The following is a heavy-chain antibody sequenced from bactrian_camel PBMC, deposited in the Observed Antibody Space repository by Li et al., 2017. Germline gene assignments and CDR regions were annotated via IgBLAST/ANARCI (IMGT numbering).Heavy chain of an antibody. J-gene: IGHJ4*01. CDR2: IDSVGVTK. Sequence: VESGGGLVQPGGSLRLSCAASGFTFSYLYLTWVRQGPGKGLEWLSAIDSVGVTKYTRDFVNGRFTISRDNAKNTVYLQMNSLKPEDTGMYFCAADEMGCIENVYRGQGTQVTVS. CDR3: AADEMGCIENVY. CDR1: GFTFSYLY. V-gene: IGHV3S40*01. D-gene: IGHD1*01.